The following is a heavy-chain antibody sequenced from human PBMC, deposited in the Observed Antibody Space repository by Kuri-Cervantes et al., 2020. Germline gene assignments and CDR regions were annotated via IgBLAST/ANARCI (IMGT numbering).Heavy chain of an antibody. CDR3: ARWGDTAMVREYYFDY. CDR2: ISRDGRST. V-gene: IGHV3-74*01. CDR1: GFTFGDYW. J-gene: IGHJ4*02. Sequence: GESLKISCAASGFTFGDYWMHWVRQVPGKGLVWVSRISRDGRSTSYADSVKGRFTISRDNAKNTLYLQMNSLRAEDTAVYYCARWGDTAMVREYYFDYWGQGTLVTVSS. D-gene: IGHD5-18*01.